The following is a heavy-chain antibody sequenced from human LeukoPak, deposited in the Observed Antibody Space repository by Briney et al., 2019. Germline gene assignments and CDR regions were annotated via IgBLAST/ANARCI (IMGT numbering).Heavy chain of an antibody. D-gene: IGHD1-26*01. CDR2: ISSSSSTI. J-gene: IGHJ6*03. CDR1: GFTFSSYG. V-gene: IGHV3-48*01. CDR3: AKGGATKDYYYYYMDV. Sequence: GGSLRLSCATSGFTFSSYGMHWVRQVPGKGLEWVSYISSSSSTIYYADSVKGRFTISRDNSKNTLYLQMNSLRAEDTAVYYCAKGGATKDYYYYYMDVWGKGTTVTISS.